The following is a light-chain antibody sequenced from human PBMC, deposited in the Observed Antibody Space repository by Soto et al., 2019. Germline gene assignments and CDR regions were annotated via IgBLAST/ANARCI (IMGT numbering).Light chain of an antibody. J-gene: IGKJ5*01. V-gene: IGKV3-20*01. CDR2: GAS. Sequence: EIVWTQSPGTLSLSPGERATLSCRASQSVSSSYLAWYQQKPGQAPRLLIYGASSRATGIPDRFSGSGSGTDFTLTISRLEPEDFAVYYWQQYGSTPPITFGQGTRLEI. CDR1: QSVSSSY. CDR3: QQYGSTPPIT.